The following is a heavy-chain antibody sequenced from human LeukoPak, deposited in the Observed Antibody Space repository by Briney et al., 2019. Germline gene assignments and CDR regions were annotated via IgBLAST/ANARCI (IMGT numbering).Heavy chain of an antibody. Sequence: GGSLRLSCVASGFPFSSYWMNWVRQAPGKGLEWVANIKQDGSKKSYVDSAKGRFTISRDNAKNSLYLQMNSLRAEDTAIYYCTRVGYIDEGIDYWGQGTLVTVSS. CDR3: TRVGYIDEGIDY. V-gene: IGHV3-7*04. J-gene: IGHJ4*02. CDR1: GFPFSSYW. CDR2: IKQDGSKK. D-gene: IGHD5-24*01.